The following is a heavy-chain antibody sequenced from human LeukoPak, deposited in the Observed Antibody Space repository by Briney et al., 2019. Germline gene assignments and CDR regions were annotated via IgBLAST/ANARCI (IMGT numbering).Heavy chain of an antibody. J-gene: IGHJ4*02. CDR1: GFTFSSYG. Sequence: PGGSLRLSCAASGFTFSSYGMHWVSQAPGKGLEWVAVISYDGSNKYYADSVKGRFTISRDNSKNTLYQQMNSLRAEDTAVYYCAKEGGWYYILSNPYYFDYWGQGTLVTVSS. V-gene: IGHV3-30*18. CDR3: AKEGGWYYILSNPYYFDY. D-gene: IGHD3-9*01. CDR2: ISYDGSNK.